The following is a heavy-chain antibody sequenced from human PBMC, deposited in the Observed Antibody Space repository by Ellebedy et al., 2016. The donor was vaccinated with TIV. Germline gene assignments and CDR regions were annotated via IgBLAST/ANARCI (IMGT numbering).Heavy chain of an antibody. V-gene: IGHV5-51*01. CDR2: IFPLDSDT. CDR3: ARSLAGYGYIDS. CDR1: GYNFATYW. J-gene: IGHJ4*02. D-gene: IGHD5-12*01. Sequence: GESLKISCKASGYNFATYWIGWLRQTPGKGLEWMGIIFPLDSDTRYSPSFQGQVTISADRTLNTAYLQWSSLRASDTAMYSCARSLAGYGYIDSWGQGTLVNVSS.